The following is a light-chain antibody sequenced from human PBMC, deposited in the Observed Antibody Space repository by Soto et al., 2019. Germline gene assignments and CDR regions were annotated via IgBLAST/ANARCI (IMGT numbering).Light chain of an antibody. J-gene: IGKJ1*01. CDR3: QQYNSFAWT. Sequence: DIQMTQSPSSLSASVGDRVTITCRASQSISSYLNWYHQKPGMAPKLLISDAYTLESGVPSRFSGSGSGPEFTLTISSLQPDDFGTYYCQQYNSFAWTFGQGTKVDIK. CDR2: DAY. V-gene: IGKV1-5*01. CDR1: QSISSY.